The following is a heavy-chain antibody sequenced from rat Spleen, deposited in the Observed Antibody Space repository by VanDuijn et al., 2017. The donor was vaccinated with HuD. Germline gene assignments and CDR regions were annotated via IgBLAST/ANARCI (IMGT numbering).Heavy chain of an antibody. CDR1: GFTFSNYG. V-gene: IGHV5-58*01. CDR3: AKDLDYGPDY. J-gene: IGHJ2*01. Sequence: EVQLVESGGGLVQPGRSLKLSCAASGFTFSNYGMAWVRQAPGKGLEWVSSINPDGGSTYYPDSVKGRFTISRDNAENTVYLQMNSLRSEDTATYYCAKDLDYGPDYWGQGVMVTVSS. D-gene: IGHD1-11*01. CDR2: INPDGGST.